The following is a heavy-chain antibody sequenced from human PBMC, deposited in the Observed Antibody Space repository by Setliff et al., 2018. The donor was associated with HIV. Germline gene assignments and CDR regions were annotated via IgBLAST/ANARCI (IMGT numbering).Heavy chain of an antibody. CDR3: ARVMGATTGFHDY. CDR2: MNPNSGNT. V-gene: IGHV1-8*02. J-gene: IGHJ4*02. Sequence: GASVKVSCKASGYTFTNYDINWVRQAPGQGLEWMGWMNPNSGNTGYAQKFQGRVTMTRNTSIRTAYMELSSLRSEDTAVYYCARVMGATTGFHDYWGQGTLVTVSS. D-gene: IGHD1-26*01. CDR1: GYTFTNYD.